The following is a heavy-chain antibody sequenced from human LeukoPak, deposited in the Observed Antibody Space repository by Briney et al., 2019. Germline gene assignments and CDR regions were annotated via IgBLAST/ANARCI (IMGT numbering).Heavy chain of an antibody. CDR3: ARDGDSSGWPDY. V-gene: IGHV3-33*01. J-gene: IGHJ4*02. Sequence: GGSLRLSCAASGFTFSSYGMHWVRPAPGKGLEWVAVIWYDGSNKYYADSVKGRFTISRDNSKNTLYLQMDSLRAEDTAVYYCARDGDSSGWPDYWGQGTLVTVSS. CDR1: GFTFSSYG. CDR2: IWYDGSNK. D-gene: IGHD6-19*01.